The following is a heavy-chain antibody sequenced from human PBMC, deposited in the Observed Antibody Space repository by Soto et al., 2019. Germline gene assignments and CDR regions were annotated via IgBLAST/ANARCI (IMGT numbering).Heavy chain of an antibody. CDR2: IYYSGST. D-gene: IGHD3-3*01. J-gene: IGHJ5*02. CDR1: GGSISSSSYY. Sequence: SETLSLTCTVSGGSISSSSYYWGWIRQPPGKGLEWIGSIYYSGSTYYNPSLKSRVTISVDTSKNQFSLKLSSVTAADTAVYYCARHHQCYDFCSVSHQGRISDNWFDPWGQGTLVTVSS. V-gene: IGHV4-39*01. CDR3: ARHHQCYDFCSVSHQGRISDNWFDP.